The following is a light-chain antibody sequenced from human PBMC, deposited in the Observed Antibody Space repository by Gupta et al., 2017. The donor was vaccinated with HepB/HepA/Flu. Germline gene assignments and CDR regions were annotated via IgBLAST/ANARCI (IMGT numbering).Light chain of an antibody. CDR2: DAS. CDR1: QSVDTY. V-gene: IGKV1-39*01. J-gene: IGKJ4*01. Sequence: DIPMTQSPSSLSASVRDRVTITCRASQSVDTYLSWYQKKPGKTPNIRIYDASTLQSGVTSRFSGSGSGTHFTLTINTLQPEDFANYVCQQSYNNLGITFGGGNKVE. CDR3: QQSYNNLGIT.